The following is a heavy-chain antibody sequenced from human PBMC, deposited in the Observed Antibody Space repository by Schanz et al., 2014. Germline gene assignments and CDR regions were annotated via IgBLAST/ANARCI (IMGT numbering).Heavy chain of an antibody. Sequence: QVQLVQSGAEVKKPGSSVKVSCKLSGGTFSSYTISWMRQAPGQGLEWMGKIIPVLNIATYAQRFQGRVSITADTSTKTAYMELSSLTSEDTAVQYCARGRGFYDYWGQGTLVTVSS. D-gene: IGHD3-10*01. CDR3: ARGRGFYDY. CDR2: IIPVLNIA. V-gene: IGHV1-69*02. J-gene: IGHJ4*02. CDR1: GGTFSSYT.